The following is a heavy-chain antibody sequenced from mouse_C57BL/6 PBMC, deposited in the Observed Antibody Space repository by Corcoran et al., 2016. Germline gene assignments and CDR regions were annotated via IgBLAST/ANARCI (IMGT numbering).Heavy chain of an antibody. D-gene: IGHD2-1*01. CDR3: AKIRYGNLDY. CDR2: INTYSGVP. Sequence: QIQLVQSGPELKKPGETVKISCKASGYTFTTYGMSWVKQAPGKGLKWMGWINTYSGVPTYADDFKGRFAFSLETSANTAYLQINNLKNEDTATYFCAKIRYGNLDYWGQGTTLTVSS. CDR1: GYTFTTYG. V-gene: IGHV9-3*01. J-gene: IGHJ2*01.